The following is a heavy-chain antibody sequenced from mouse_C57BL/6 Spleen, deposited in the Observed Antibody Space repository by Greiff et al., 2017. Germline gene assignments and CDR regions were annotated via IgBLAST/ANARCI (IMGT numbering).Heavy chain of an antibody. CDR3: ARSRSGYGDYAMDY. V-gene: IGHV1-64*01. D-gene: IGHD3-2*02. CDR2: IHPNSGST. Sequence: QVQLQQSGAELVKPGASVKLSCKASGYTFTHYCMHWVKQGPGQGLEWIGMIHPNSGSTNYNAKFKSKSTLPVDKSSSTAYMQLSSLTSEDSAVYYCARSRSGYGDYAMDYWGQGTSVTFAS. J-gene: IGHJ4*01. CDR1: GYTFTHYC.